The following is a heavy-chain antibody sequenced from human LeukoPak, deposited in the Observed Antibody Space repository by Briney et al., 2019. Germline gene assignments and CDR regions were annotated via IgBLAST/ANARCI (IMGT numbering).Heavy chain of an antibody. CDR1: GNYW. Sequence: GGSLRLSCAASGNYWMHWVRQAPGKGLVWVSHINSDGSWTSYADSVKGRFTISKDNAKNTVYLQMNSLRAEDTAAYYCARYGLTYVMDVWGQGTTVTVSS. D-gene: IGHD1-20*01. CDR3: ARYGLTYVMDV. CDR2: INSDGSWT. J-gene: IGHJ6*02. V-gene: IGHV3-74*01.